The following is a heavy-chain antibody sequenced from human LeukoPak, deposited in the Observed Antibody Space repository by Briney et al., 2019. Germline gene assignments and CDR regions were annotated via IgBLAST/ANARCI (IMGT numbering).Heavy chain of an antibody. Sequence: ASVKVSCKASGYTFTSYYMHWVRQAPGQGLEWMGIINPSGGSTSYAQKFQGRVTMTRDTSTSTVYMELRSLRSEDTAVYYCAIYDILTGTTPAFDIWGQGTMVTVSS. J-gene: IGHJ3*02. CDR3: AIYDILTGTTPAFDI. CDR2: INPSGGST. CDR1: GYTFTSYY. D-gene: IGHD3-9*01. V-gene: IGHV1-46*01.